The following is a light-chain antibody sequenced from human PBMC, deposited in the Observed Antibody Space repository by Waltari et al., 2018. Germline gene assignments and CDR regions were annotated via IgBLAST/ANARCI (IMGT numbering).Light chain of an antibody. V-gene: IGLV2-8*02. CDR2: EVS. CDR3: SSYAGSNNFV. Sequence: QSALTHPPSASRSPGQSVTIPCTVTSSDVGGYNYVAWYQQHPGKAPKLMIYEVSKRPSGVPDRFSGSKSGNTASLTVSGLQAEDEADYYCSSYAGSNNFVFGTGTKVTVL. J-gene: IGLJ1*01. CDR1: SSDVGGYNY.